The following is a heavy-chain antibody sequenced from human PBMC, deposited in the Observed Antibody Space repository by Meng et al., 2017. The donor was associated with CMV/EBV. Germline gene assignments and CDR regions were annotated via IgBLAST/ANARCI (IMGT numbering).Heavy chain of an antibody. Sequence: LQGPGPGLVKPSETLSLTCPVSGGSISSSSYYWGWIRQPPGKGLEWIGSIYYSGSTYYNPSLKSRVTISVDTSKNQFSLKLSSVTAADTAVYYCASRITIFGVVTAFDPWGQGTLVTVSS. CDR1: GGSISSSSYY. CDR3: ASRITIFGVVTAFDP. J-gene: IGHJ5*02. V-gene: IGHV4-39*07. D-gene: IGHD3-3*01. CDR2: IYYSGST.